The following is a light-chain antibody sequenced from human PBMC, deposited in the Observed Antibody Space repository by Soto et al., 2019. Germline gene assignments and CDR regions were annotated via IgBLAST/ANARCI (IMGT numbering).Light chain of an antibody. CDR3: QVWDTTNPVI. J-gene: IGLJ2*01. V-gene: IGLV3-21*02. CDR1: NIEIKS. Sequence: SYELTQPPSVSVVPGQTARITCGGNNIEIKSVHWYQQKPGQAPVLVVYDDGDRTTGIPERFSGSKSGNTATLTTSRVEAGDEADYYCQVWDTTNPVIFGGGTKVTVL. CDR2: DDG.